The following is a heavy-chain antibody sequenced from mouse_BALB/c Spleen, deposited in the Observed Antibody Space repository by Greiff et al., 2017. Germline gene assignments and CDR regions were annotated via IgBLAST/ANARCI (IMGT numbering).Heavy chain of an antibody. CDR2: IRSKSNNYAT. J-gene: IGHJ3*01. V-gene: IGHV10-1*02. CDR3: VRQDYRYDGWCAY. CDR1: GFTFNTYA. Sequence: EVKLLESGGGLVQPKGSLKLSCAASGFTFNTYAMNWVRQAPGKGLEWVARIRSKSNNYATYYADSVKDRFTISRDDSQSMLYLQMNNLKTEDTAMYYWVRQDYRYDGWCAYWGQGTLVTVSA. D-gene: IGHD2-14*01.